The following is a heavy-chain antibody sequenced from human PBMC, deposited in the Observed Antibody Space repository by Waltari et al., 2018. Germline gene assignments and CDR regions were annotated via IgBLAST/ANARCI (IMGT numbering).Heavy chain of an antibody. CDR3: ARDRGRGLYLDS. J-gene: IGHJ4*02. CDR1: GDHMLIRDV. V-gene: IGHV4-4*02. CDR2: VRVSGRP. Sequence: QLQLQESGPGLVKPSGTLSLPCGVSGDHMLIRDVWNWIRQPPGWGLEWIGQVRVSGRPNVHPAFASRVTVSVDASKNQFSLRLTAATAADTAVYYCARDRGRGLYLDSWGPGTLVTVSP. D-gene: IGHD2-15*01.